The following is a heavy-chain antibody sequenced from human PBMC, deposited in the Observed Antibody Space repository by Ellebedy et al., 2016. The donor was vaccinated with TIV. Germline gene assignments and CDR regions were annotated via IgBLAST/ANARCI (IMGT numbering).Heavy chain of an antibody. CDR2: IGSSSGYI. V-gene: IGHV3-21*01. CDR3: ARDKYRGMDV. D-gene: IGHD5-12*01. J-gene: IGHJ6*02. Sequence: PGGSLRLSCAASGFTFNSYNMHWVRQAPGKGLEWVSSIGSSSGYIYYADSVKGRFTISRDDAKNTVYLQMNSLRVEDTAVYYCARDKYRGMDVWGQGTTVTVSS. CDR1: GFTFNSYN.